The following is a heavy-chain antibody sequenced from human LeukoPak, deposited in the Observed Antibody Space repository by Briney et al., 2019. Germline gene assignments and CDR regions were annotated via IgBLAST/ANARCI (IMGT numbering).Heavy chain of an antibody. CDR1: GFTFSSYA. Sequence: GGSLRLSCAASGFTFSSYAMHWVRQAPGKGLEWVAAISAEGDIQIYLDSVMGRFTISRDNSKSTLYLQMNSLRIEDTGFYYCTRDMIRGVPDYIDYWGQGTLVTVSS. V-gene: IGHV3-30-3*01. D-gene: IGHD3-10*01. CDR2: ISAEGDIQ. CDR3: TRDMIRGVPDYIDY. J-gene: IGHJ4*02.